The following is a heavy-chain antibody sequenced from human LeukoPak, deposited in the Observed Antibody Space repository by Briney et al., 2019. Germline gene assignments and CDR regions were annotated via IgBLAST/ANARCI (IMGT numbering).Heavy chain of an antibody. CDR1: GFTFSSYG. V-gene: IGHV3-30*18. CDR2: ISYDGSNK. D-gene: IGHD5-12*01. J-gene: IGHJ4*02. CDR3: AKDRIVATLWLDY. Sequence: GGSLRLSCAASGFTFSSYGMHWVRQAPGKGLEWVAVISYDGSNKYYADSVKGRFTISRDNSKNTLYLQMNSLRAEDTAVYYCAKDRIVATLWLDYWGQGTLVTVSS.